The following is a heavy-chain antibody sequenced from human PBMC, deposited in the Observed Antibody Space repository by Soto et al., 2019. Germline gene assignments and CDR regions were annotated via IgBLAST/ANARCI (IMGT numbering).Heavy chain of an antibody. J-gene: IGHJ5*02. CDR3: ASARHIGP. V-gene: IGHV3-7*01. CDR1: GFTFSSYW. Sequence: LRLSCAASGFTFSSYWMSWVRQAPGKGLEWVANIKQDGSEKNYVDSVKGRFTISRDNAKNSLYLQMNSLRADDTAVYYCASARHIGPWGQGTLVTVSS. D-gene: IGHD2-21*01. CDR2: IKQDGSEK.